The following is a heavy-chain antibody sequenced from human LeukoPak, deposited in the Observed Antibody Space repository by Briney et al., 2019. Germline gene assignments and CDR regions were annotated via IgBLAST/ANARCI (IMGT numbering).Heavy chain of an antibody. CDR3: ARGTSFFGSGSPGY. CDR1: GYTFTDYA. V-gene: IGHV7-4-1*02. D-gene: IGHD3-10*01. J-gene: IGHJ4*02. Sequence: VASVKVSCKAPGYTFTDYAINWVRQAPGQGLEWMGWINTNTGNPTYAQGFTGRFVFSLDTSVSTAYLQINSLKAEDTAVYYCARGTSFFGSGSPGYWGQGTLVTVSS. CDR2: INTNTGNP.